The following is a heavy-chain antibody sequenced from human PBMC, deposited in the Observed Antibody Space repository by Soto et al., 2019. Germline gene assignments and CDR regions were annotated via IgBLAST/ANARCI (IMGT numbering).Heavy chain of an antibody. V-gene: IGHV1-69*02. Sequence: SVKVSCKASGGTFSSYTISWVRQAPGQGLEWIGRIIPIVDISNYAQKFQGRVTITADKSTSTVYMELSSLRSEDTAVYYCAKGGRQWLVTSDFNYWGQGALVTVSS. CDR1: GGTFSSYT. CDR2: IIPIVDIS. D-gene: IGHD6-19*01. CDR3: AKGGRQWLVTSDFNY. J-gene: IGHJ4*02.